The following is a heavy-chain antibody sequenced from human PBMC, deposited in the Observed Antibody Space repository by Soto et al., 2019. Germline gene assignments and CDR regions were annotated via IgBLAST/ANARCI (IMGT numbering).Heavy chain of an antibody. J-gene: IGHJ4*02. V-gene: IGHV3-30-3*01. Sequence: QVQLVESGGGVVQPGGSLRLSCAASGFSFNTYTMHWVRQAPGGGLEWVAIVSDDGSHTYYTDSVRGRFSISRDNSKNTLFLQMNSLRDEDTAIYYCAKEMSHGRPYDYWGQGTLVTVS. CDR2: VSDDGSHT. CDR1: GFSFNTYT. CDR3: AKEMSHGRPYDY.